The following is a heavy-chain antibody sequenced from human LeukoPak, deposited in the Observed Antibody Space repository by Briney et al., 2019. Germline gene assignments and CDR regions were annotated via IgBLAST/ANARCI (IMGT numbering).Heavy chain of an antibody. Sequence: SGTLSLTCSVSGDSIRNYYWNWVRQSPEKGLEWSGYVHYTGSTNYNPSLKSRVTILVDTSRNQFSLRLTSVTAADTAVYYCATLSLEELDPFDYWRQGPLVTVSS. CDR1: GDSIRNYY. D-gene: IGHD2/OR15-2a*01. J-gene: IGHJ4*02. V-gene: IGHV4-59*01. CDR2: VHYTGST. CDR3: ATLSLEELDPFDY.